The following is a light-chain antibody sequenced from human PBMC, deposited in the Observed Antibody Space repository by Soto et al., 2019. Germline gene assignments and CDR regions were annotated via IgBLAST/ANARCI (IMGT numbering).Light chain of an antibody. V-gene: IGKV1-39*01. CDR3: QQSYSTPYT. CDR2: AAS. J-gene: IGKJ2*01. Sequence: DIQMTQSPSSLSASVGDRVTITCRTSQSITNYLNWYQQKPGKAPKLLIYAASTLHSGVPSRFSGSGSGTDFTLTISSLQPEDFATYLCQQSYSTPYTFGHGTKLEIK. CDR1: QSITNY.